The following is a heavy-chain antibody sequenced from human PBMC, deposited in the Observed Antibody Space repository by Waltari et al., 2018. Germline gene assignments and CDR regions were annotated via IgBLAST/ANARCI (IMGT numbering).Heavy chain of an antibody. D-gene: IGHD2-21*02. CDR2: IYHSGST. CDR1: GGSISSGGYS. Sequence: QLQLQESGSGLVKPSQTLSLTCAVSGGSISSGGYSWSWIRQPPGKGLEWIGYIYHSGSTYYNPSLKSRVTISVDRSKNQFSLKLSSVTAADTAVYYCARDNRGGDWGDYYYGMDVWGQGTTVTVSS. V-gene: IGHV4-30-2*01. CDR3: ARDNRGGDWGDYYYGMDV. J-gene: IGHJ6*02.